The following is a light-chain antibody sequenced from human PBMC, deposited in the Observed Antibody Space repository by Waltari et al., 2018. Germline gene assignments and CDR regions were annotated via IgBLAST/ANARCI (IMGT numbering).Light chain of an antibody. V-gene: IGKV3-11*01. CDR3: QLRSNCRIT. Sequence: EIVLTQSPATLSLSPGERVTLSCRASQSVTSALAWYQQKPGQAPRLLIYDASTRATGTATRCSGRWSGTDFTTTISSQEAEYFGYYYCQLRSNCRITFGQGTRLEIK. CDR1: QSVTSA. J-gene: IGKJ5*01. CDR2: DAS.